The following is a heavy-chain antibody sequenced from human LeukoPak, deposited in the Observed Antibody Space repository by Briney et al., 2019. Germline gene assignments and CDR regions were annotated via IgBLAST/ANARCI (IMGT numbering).Heavy chain of an antibody. D-gene: IGHD3-22*01. CDR1: GFTFSSHW. CDR2: ISGSGGST. V-gene: IGHV3-23*01. Sequence: PGGSLRLSCVASGFTFSSHWMHWVRQAPGKGLEWVSAISGSGGSTYYADSVKGRFTISRDNSKNTLYLQMNSLRAEDTAVYYCAKDKVRGYCDSSGYYDYWGQGTLVTVSS. CDR3: AKDKVRGYCDSSGYYDY. J-gene: IGHJ4*02.